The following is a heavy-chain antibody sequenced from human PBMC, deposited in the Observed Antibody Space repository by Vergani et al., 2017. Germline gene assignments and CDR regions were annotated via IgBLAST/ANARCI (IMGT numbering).Heavy chain of an antibody. J-gene: IGHJ4*02. Sequence: QLQLQESGSGLVKPSQTLSLTCAVSGGSISSGGYSWSWIRQPPGKGLVWIGYIYHSGSTYYNPSLKSRVTISVDRSKNQFSLKLSSVTAADTAVYYCARDCYYDSSGCFDYWGQGTLVTVSS. CDR3: ARDCYYDSSGCFDY. D-gene: IGHD3-22*01. V-gene: IGHV4-30-2*01. CDR1: GGSISSGGYS. CDR2: IYHSGST.